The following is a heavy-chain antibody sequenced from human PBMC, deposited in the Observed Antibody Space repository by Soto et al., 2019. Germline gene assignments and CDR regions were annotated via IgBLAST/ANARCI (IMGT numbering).Heavy chain of an antibody. J-gene: IGHJ5*02. D-gene: IGHD2-21*02. CDR1: GGSISSGDYY. CDR3: ARLVVTASDWFDP. CDR2: IYYSGST. V-gene: IGHV4-30-4*01. Sequence: PSETLSLTCTVSGGSISSGDYYWSWIRQPPGKGLEWIGYIYYSGSTYYNPSLKSRVTISVDTSKNQFSLKLSSVTAADTAVYYCARLVVTASDWFDPWGQGTLVTVSS.